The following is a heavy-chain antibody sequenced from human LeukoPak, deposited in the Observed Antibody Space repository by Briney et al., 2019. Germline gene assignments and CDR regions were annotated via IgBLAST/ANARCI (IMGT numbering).Heavy chain of an antibody. D-gene: IGHD2-15*01. V-gene: IGHV4-59*01. Sequence: SETLSLTCTVSGGSISTYYWSWIRQPPGKGPEWIGYIYYSGSTNYNPSLKSRVIISVDTSKNQLSLKLTSVTAADTAVYYCARVQKDIVVVVAADPYDAFDIWGQGTMVTVSS. CDR1: GGSISTYY. CDR2: IYYSGST. CDR3: ARVQKDIVVVVAADPYDAFDI. J-gene: IGHJ3*02.